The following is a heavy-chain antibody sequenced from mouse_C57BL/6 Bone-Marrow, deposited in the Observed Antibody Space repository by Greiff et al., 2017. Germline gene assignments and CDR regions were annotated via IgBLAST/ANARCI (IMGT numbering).Heavy chain of an antibody. CDR1: GFTFSDYG. V-gene: IGHV5-17*01. J-gene: IGHJ1*03. Sequence: EVKVVESGGGLVKPGGSLKLSCAASGFTFSDYGMHWVRQAPEKGLEWVAYISSGSSTIYYADTVKGRFTLSRDNAKNTLFLQMTSLRSEDTAMYYWARGDWDGYFDVWGTGTTVTVSS. D-gene: IGHD4-1*01. CDR3: ARGDWDGYFDV. CDR2: ISSGSSTI.